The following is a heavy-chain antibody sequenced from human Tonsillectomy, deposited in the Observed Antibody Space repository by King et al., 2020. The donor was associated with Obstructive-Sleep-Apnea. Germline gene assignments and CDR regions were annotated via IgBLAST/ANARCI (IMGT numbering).Heavy chain of an antibody. CDR3: ARHVNNYDPFDS. Sequence: QLVQSRAEVKKPGESLRISCQGSGYRFASYWISWVRQMPGKGLEWMGKIDPSDSYTTYNPSFQGHVTISADKSINTAYLQWTSLQASVTAMYYCARHVNNYDPFDSCGQGTLVSVSS. D-gene: IGHD3-22*01. CDR1: GYRFASYW. CDR2: IDPSDSYT. V-gene: IGHV5-10-1*01. J-gene: IGHJ4*02.